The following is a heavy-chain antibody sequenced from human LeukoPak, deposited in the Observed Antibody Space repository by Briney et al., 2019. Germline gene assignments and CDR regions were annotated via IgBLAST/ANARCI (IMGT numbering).Heavy chain of an antibody. J-gene: IGHJ3*02. CDR2: ISSSSSYI. CDR1: GFTFSSYS. CDR3: ARDFNAWLFGAFDI. V-gene: IGHV3-21*01. D-gene: IGHD3-9*01. Sequence: KPGGSPRLSCAASGFTFSSYSMNWVRQAPGKGLEWVSSISSSSSYIYYAESVKGRFTISRDNAKNSLYLQMNSLRAEDTAVYYCARDFNAWLFGAFDIWGQGTMVTVSS.